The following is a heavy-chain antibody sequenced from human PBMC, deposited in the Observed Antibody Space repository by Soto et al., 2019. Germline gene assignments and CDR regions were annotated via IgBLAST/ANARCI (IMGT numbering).Heavy chain of an antibody. CDR3: AGQTFTIAAASYGRSNWFDP. J-gene: IGHJ5*02. CDR1: GGSITSSSQF. V-gene: IGHV4-39*01. CDR2: IDFTGNT. D-gene: IGHD6-25*01. Sequence: PSETLSLTCSASGGSITSSSQFWGWVRQPPGKGLEWIGTIDFTGNTYYTPSLKSRLTMSIDTSKNEFSLRLTSVTAEDTAVYYCAGQTFTIAAASYGRSNWFDPWGPGTLVTVSS.